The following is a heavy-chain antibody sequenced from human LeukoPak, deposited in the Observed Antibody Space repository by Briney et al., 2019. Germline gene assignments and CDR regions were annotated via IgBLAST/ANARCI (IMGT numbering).Heavy chain of an antibody. CDR3: ARQNTDITTLDV. Sequence: SQTLSPTCAISGDSVSRNSATWNWIRQSPSRGLEWLGRTFYTSKWYNEYAESVKSRITIIADTSKNQVSLQLNSVTPEDTAIYYCARQNTDITTLDVWGQGTTVTVSS. D-gene: IGHD1-1*01. CDR1: GDSVSRNSAT. V-gene: IGHV6-1*01. J-gene: IGHJ6*02. CDR2: TFYTSKWYN.